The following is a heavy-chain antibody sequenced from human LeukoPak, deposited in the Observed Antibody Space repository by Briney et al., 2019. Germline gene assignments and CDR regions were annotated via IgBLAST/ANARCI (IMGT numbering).Heavy chain of an antibody. Sequence: PGGSLRLSCAASGFTFSSYWMSWVRQAPGKGLEWVANIKQDGSEKYYVDSVKGRFTISRDNAKRSLYLQMNSLRAEDTAVCYCARGFYCTNGVCPFDYWGQGTLVTVSS. CDR3: ARGFYCTNGVCPFDY. D-gene: IGHD2-8*01. V-gene: IGHV3-7*01. J-gene: IGHJ4*02. CDR1: GFTFSSYW. CDR2: IKQDGSEK.